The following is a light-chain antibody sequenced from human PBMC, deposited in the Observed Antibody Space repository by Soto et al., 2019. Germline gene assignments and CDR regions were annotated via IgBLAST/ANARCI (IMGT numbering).Light chain of an antibody. J-gene: IGLJ1*01. CDR3: SSYTSSYSYV. V-gene: IGLV2-14*01. CDR2: DVN. CDR1: SSDVGGYKS. Sequence: QSALTQPASVSGSPGQSIAISCTGTSSDVGGYKSVSWYQQDPGEAPKLLIYDVNNRPSGISDRFSGSKSGNTASLTISGLQAEDEADYYCSSYTSSYSYVFGTATNLTVL.